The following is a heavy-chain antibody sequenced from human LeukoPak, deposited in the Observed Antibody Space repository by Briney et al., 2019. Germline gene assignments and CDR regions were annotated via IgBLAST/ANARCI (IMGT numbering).Heavy chain of an antibody. J-gene: IGHJ3*02. CDR1: GGSISSSSYY. D-gene: IGHD3-22*01. V-gene: IGHV4-39*07. CDR3: ASPHHPDYYDSSGLVPQGAFDI. Sequence: SETLSLTCTVSGGSISSSSYYWGWIRQPPGKGLEWIGSIYYSGSTYYNPSLKSRVTISVDTSENQYSLKLSSVTAADTAVYYCASPHHPDYYDSSGLVPQGAFDIWGQGTMVTVSS. CDR2: IYYSGST.